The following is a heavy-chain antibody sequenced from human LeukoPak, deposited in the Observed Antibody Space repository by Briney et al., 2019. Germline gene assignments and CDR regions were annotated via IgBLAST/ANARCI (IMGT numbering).Heavy chain of an antibody. J-gene: IGHJ4*02. CDR2: IYSSGST. Sequence: SATLALTCTVSGGSISSYYWSWIRPPPGKGLEWIGYIYSSGSTNYNPSLKSRVTISVDTSKNQFSLKLSSVTAADTALYYCARTYSTSSNFDYWGQGTLVTVCS. D-gene: IGHD2-2*01. V-gene: IGHV4-4*09. CDR1: GGSISSYY. CDR3: ARTYSTSSNFDY.